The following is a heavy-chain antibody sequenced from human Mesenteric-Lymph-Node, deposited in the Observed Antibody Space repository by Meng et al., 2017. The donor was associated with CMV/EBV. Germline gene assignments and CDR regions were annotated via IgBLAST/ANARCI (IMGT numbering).Heavy chain of an antibody. Sequence: GESLKISCAASGFTFSNYAMTWVRQAPGKGLEWVSVIYSGGSSTYYADSVKGRFTISRDDSKNTLYLQMNSLRAEDTAVYYCAKCRASNFYYYYGMDVWGQGTTVTVSS. CDR1: GFTFSNYA. J-gene: IGHJ6*02. CDR2: IYSGGSST. CDR3: AKCRASNFYYYYGMDV. V-gene: IGHV3-23*03.